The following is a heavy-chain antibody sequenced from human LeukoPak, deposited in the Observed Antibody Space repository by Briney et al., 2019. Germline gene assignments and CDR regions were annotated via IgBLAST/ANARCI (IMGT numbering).Heavy chain of an antibody. CDR3: ARGFRGYGHYYYYYYMDV. V-gene: IGHV3-21*01. Sequence: PGGSLRLSCAASGFTFSSYSMNWVRQAPGKGLECVSSISSSSSYIYYADSVKGRFTISRDNAKNSLYLQMNSLSAEDTAVYYCARGFRGYGHYYYYYYMDVWGKGTTVTVSS. CDR1: GFTFSSYS. CDR2: ISSSSSYI. J-gene: IGHJ6*03. D-gene: IGHD5-12*01.